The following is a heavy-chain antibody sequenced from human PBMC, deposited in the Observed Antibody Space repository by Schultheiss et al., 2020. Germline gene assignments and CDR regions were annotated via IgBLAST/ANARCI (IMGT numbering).Heavy chain of an antibody. V-gene: IGHV3-64*04. CDR3: ARQVGLVY. CDR2: ISSNGGST. CDR1: GFTFSSYA. Sequence: GGSLRLSCSASGFTFSSYAMHWVRQAPGKGLEYVSAISSNGGSTYYADSVKGRFTISRDNSKNTLYLQMNSLRADDTAKYYCARQVGLVYWGRGTVVTVSS. J-gene: IGHJ4*02.